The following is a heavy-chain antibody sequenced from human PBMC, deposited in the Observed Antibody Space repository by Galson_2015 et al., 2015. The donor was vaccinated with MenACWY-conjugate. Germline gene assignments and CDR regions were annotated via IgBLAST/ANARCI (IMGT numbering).Heavy chain of an antibody. CDR3: AHRTWGYDLLTGYANYYFDY. Sequence: PALVKPTQTLTLTCTFSGFSLSTSGVGVGWIRQPPGKALEWLALIYWDDDKRYSPSLKSRLSISKDTSKNQVVLTVTNMDPVDTATYYCAHRTWGYDLLTGYANYYFDYWGQGTLVTVSS. CDR1: GFSLSTSGVG. D-gene: IGHD3-9*01. CDR2: IYWDDDK. J-gene: IGHJ4*02. V-gene: IGHV2-5*02.